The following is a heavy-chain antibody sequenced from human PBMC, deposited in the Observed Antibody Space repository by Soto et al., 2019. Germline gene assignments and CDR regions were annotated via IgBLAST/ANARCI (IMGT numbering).Heavy chain of an antibody. J-gene: IGHJ4*02. CDR2: IYYSGST. D-gene: IGHD3-10*01. Sequence: PSETLSLTCTVSGGSISSSSYYWGWIRHPPGKGLEWIGSIYYSGSTYYNPSLKSRVTISVDTSKNQFSLKLSSVTAADTAVYYCARPGNYGSGSYLYYLDYWGQGTLVTVSS. CDR1: GGSISSSSYY. CDR3: ARPGNYGSGSYLYYLDY. V-gene: IGHV4-39*01.